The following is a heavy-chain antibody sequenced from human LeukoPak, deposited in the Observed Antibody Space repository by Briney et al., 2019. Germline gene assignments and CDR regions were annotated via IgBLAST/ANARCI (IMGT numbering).Heavy chain of an antibody. J-gene: IGHJ4*02. V-gene: IGHV1-69*01. CDR3: SIDFARFGDYGGYLDY. CDR2: IIPIFGTA. CDR1: VVTYSVYA. Sequence: SVKLSCKASVVTYSVYAIGGVRQAPGQGLEWMGGIIPIFGTANYAQKFQGRVTITADESTSTAYMELSSLRSEDTAVYYCSIDFARFGDYGGYLDYWGQGTLVTVSS. D-gene: IGHD4-17*01.